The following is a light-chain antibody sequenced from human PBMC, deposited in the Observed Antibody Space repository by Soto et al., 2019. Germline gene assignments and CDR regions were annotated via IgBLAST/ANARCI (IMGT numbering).Light chain of an antibody. CDR3: QQYNRSPWT. CDR2: YAS. V-gene: IGKV1-5*01. J-gene: IGKJ1*01. CDR1: QSISNW. Sequence: DIPMTQSPSTLSASVGDRVTITCRASQSISNWLAWYQQKPGKAPKLLIYYASSLASGVPTRFSGSGSGTEYTLTISSLQPVDFATYYCQQYNRSPWTFGQGTKVEIK.